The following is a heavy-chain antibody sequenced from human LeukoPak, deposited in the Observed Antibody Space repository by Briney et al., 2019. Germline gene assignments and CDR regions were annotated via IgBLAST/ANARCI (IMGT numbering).Heavy chain of an antibody. CDR3: AKRHRTVPGDYYEY. J-gene: IGHJ4*02. CDR1: GFTVNAYA. V-gene: IGHV3-23*01. CDR2: ISNDGAT. D-gene: IGHD6-19*01. Sequence: PGGSLRLSCAASGFTVNAYAMTWVRQAPGKGLEWVSSISNDGATYYADSVKGRFTISRDNSKNTVYLQVNNLRADDTAVYFCAKRHRTVPGDYYEYWGQGTLVTVSS.